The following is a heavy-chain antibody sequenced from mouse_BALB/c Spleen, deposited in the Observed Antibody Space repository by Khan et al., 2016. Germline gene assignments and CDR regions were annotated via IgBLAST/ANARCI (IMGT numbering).Heavy chain of an antibody. CDR2: INSNGGST. J-gene: IGHJ3*01. CDR3: ARDLNYYGSSYEGFAY. D-gene: IGHD1-1*01. V-gene: IGHV5-6-3*01. Sequence: VELVESEGGLVQPGGSLKLSCAASGFTFSSYGMSWVRQTPDKRLELVATINSNGGSTYYPDSVKGRFTISRDNAKNTLYLQMSSLKSEDTAMYYCARDLNYYGSSYEGFAYWGQGTLVTVSA. CDR1: GFTFSSYG.